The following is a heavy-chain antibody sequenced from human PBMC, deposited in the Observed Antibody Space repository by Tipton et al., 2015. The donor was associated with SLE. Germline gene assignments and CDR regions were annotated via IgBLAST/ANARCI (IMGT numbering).Heavy chain of an antibody. J-gene: IGHJ5*02. Sequence: GLVKPSETLSLTCAVSARSFGGYYWTWIRQPPGKGLEWIGEVNHSGRTNYNPSLKSRVTISIDTSKNQFSLKLSSVTAADTAVYYCARHDTNYGRNWFDPWGQGTLVTVSS. CDR1: ARSFGGYY. CDR2: VNHSGRT. V-gene: IGHV4-34*01. CDR3: ARHDTNYGRNWFDP. D-gene: IGHD2-8*01.